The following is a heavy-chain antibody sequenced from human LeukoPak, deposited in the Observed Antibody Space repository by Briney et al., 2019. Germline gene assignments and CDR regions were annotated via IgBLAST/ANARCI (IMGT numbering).Heavy chain of an antibody. CDR3: ARIYGGLDY. CDR2: INHSGST. V-gene: IGHV4-34*01. J-gene: IGHJ4*02. Sequence: PSETLSLTCGVYWGVFSGYYWGLVRQPPGEGLEWIGEINHSGSTNYNPSLKSRVTISVDTSKNQFSLKLSSVTAADTAVYYCARIYGGLDYWGQGTLVTVSS. D-gene: IGHD4-23*01. CDR1: WGVFSGYY.